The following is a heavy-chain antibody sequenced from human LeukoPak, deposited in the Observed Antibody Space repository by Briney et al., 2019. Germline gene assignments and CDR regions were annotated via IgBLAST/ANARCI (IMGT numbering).Heavy chain of an antibody. Sequence: ASVKVSCKASGYTFTGYYMHWVRQAPGQGLEWMGWINPNSGGTNYAQEFQGRVTMTRDTSISTAYMELSRLRSDDTAVYYCARDGSLLWFGEYNWFDPRGQGTLVTVSS. V-gene: IGHV1-2*02. D-gene: IGHD3-10*01. J-gene: IGHJ5*02. CDR2: INPNSGGT. CDR1: GYTFTGYY. CDR3: ARDGSLLWFGEYNWFDP.